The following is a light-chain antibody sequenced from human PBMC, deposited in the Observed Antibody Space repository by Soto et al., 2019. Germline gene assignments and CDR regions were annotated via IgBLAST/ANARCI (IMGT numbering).Light chain of an antibody. CDR3: QSYDSSLRAVV. CDR1: SSNIGAGYD. J-gene: IGLJ2*01. V-gene: IGLV1-40*01. Sequence: QSVLPQPPSVSGAPGQRVTISCTGSSSNIGAGYDVHWYQQLPGSAPQLLIYGNNIRPSGVPGRFSGSKSGSSASLAITGLQAADETDYYCQSYDSSLRAVVFGGGTKLTVL. CDR2: GNN.